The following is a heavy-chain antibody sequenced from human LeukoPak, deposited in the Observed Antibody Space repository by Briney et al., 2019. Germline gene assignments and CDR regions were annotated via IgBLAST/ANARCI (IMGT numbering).Heavy chain of an antibody. D-gene: IGHD4-23*01. J-gene: IGHJ4*02. CDR3: AKGTTTLVVTKIDY. CDR2: ISYDGSNK. V-gene: IGHV3-30*04. CDR1: GFTFSSYA. Sequence: PGGSLRLSCAASGFTFSSYAMHWVRQAPGKGLEWVAVISYDGSNKYYADSVKGRFTISRDNSKNTLYLQMNSLRAEDTAVYYCAKGTTTLVVTKIDYWGQGTLVTVSS.